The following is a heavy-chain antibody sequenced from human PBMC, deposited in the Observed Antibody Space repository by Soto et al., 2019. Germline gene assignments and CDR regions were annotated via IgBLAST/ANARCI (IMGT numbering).Heavy chain of an antibody. V-gene: IGHV4-39*01. CDR1: GGSISSSSYY. D-gene: IGHD3-10*02. J-gene: IGHJ2*01. CDR3: SCSTDQGALGL. Sequence: QLQLQESGPGLVKPSETLSLTCTVSGGSISSSSYYWGWIRQPPGKGLEWIGSIYYSGSTYYNPSLKSRVTISVNTSKNQFSLKLSSVTAADTAVYYCSCSTDQGALGLWGRGTLVTVSS. CDR2: IYYSGST.